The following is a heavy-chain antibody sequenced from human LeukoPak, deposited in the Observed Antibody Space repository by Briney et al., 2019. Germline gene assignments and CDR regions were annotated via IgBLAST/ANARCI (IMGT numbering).Heavy chain of an antibody. J-gene: IGHJ4*02. CDR2: IWYDGSNE. V-gene: IGHV3-33*01. CDR3: ARPLVGDALDY. CDR1: GFTFSRYG. Sequence: PGGSLRLSCAASGFTFSRYGMHWVRQAPGKGLEWVAVIWYDGSNEYYADSEKGRFTIFRDNSKNTLHLQMNSLRAEDTAVYYCARPLVGDALDYWGQGTLVTVSS. D-gene: IGHD1-26*01.